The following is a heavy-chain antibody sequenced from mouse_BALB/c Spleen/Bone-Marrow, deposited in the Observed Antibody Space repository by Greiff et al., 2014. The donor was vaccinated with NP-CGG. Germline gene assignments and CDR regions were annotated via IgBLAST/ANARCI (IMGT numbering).Heavy chain of an antibody. CDR1: GYNFTSYW. V-gene: IGHV1-69*02. CDR2: IDPTDNSI. D-gene: IGHD2-3*01. CDR3: ARLMVLENYWYLDS. Sequence: VQLQQSVDGLVSPGASVKLYCKASGYNFTSYWMKWVKPRPGQGLEWIGEIDPTDNSINSNQKVKGKGTLTVDKSSSTAYMQXXXXXXXXSAVYYCARLMVLENYWYLDSWGARTTAPVSS. J-gene: IGHJ1*01.